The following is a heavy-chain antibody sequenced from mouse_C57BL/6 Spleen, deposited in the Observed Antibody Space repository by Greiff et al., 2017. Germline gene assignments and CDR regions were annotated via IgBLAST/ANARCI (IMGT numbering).Heavy chain of an antibody. CDR1: GYTFTSYW. J-gene: IGHJ1*03. V-gene: IGHV1-69*01. Sequence: VQLQQPGAELVMPGASVKLSCKASGYTFTSYWMHWVKQRPGQGLEWIGEIDPSDSYTNYNQKFKGKFTLTIDKSSSTAYMQLSSLTSEDSAVYICARVSPWYFDVWGTGTTVTVSS. CDR3: ARVSPWYFDV. CDR2: IDPSDSYT.